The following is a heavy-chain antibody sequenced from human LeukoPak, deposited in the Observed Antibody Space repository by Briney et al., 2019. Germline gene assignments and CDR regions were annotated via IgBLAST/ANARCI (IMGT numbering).Heavy chain of an antibody. J-gene: IGHJ4*02. CDR3: AREGGSSGYDDF. Sequence: PSETLSLTCSVSGYSITSTSFWAWIRQTPGKGLEWIGSINHLGSAYYNPSLESRVTISVDTSKNHLSLNLKSVTAADTAVYYCAREGGSSGYDDFWGQGTLVTVSS. D-gene: IGHD5-12*01. CDR2: INHLGSA. CDR1: GYSITSTSF. V-gene: IGHV4-38-2*02.